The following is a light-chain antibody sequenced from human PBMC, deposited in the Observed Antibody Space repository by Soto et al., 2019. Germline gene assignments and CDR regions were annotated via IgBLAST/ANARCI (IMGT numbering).Light chain of an antibody. CDR3: QYYGNSPLT. V-gene: IGKV3-20*01. Sequence: EIVLTQFPGTLSLSPGERATLSCRASQTVSDNSLAWYQQKVGRAPRALIYGAFNRATGIPDRFSGGGSGTDFTLTITRLEPEDFAVYYCQYYGNSPLTFGQGTKVDI. J-gene: IGKJ1*01. CDR2: GAF. CDR1: QTVSDNS.